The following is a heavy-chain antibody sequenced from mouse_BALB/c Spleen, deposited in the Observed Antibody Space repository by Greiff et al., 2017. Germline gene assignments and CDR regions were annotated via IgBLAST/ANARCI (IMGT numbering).Heavy chain of an antibody. CDR2: INSNGGST. Sequence: EVMLVESGGGLVQPGGSLKLSCAASGFTFSSYGMSWVRQTPDKRLELVATINSNGGSTYYPDSVKGRFTISRDNAKNTLYLQMSSLKSEDTAMYYCARDYYYGSRGAMDYWGQGTSVTVSS. V-gene: IGHV5-6-3*01. CDR3: ARDYYYGSRGAMDY. CDR1: GFTFSSYG. D-gene: IGHD1-1*01. J-gene: IGHJ4*01.